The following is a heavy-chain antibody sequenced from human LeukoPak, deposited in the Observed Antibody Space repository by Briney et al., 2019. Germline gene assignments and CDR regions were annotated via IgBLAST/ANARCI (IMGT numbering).Heavy chain of an antibody. CDR1: CGSISSSGYY. V-gene: IGHV4-39*02. CDR2: VYYIGNT. Sequence: SETLFLICTFSCGSISSSGYYCEWIRHPPGHGLNWIGRVYYIGNTYYRSSLESRVTISVDTSYNRFSLKLNSVTAADTGTYYCARTTGRGSVDPGTSGYVDSWGQGSLVTVSS. D-gene: IGHD3-22*01. J-gene: IGHJ4*02. CDR3: ARTTGRGSVDPGTSGYVDS.